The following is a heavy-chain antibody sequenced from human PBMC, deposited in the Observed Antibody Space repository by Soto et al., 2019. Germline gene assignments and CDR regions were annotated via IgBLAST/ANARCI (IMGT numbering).Heavy chain of an antibody. CDR3: AKGTYYYDSSGYYGY. D-gene: IGHD3-22*01. Sequence: EVQLLESGGGLVQPGGSLRLSCAASGFTFSSYAMSWIRQAPGKGLEWVSAISGSGGSTYYADSVKGRFTISRDNSKNTLYLQMNSLRAEDTAVYYCAKGTYYYDSSGYYGYWGQGTLVTVSS. CDR1: GFTFSSYA. V-gene: IGHV3-23*01. J-gene: IGHJ4*02. CDR2: ISGSGGST.